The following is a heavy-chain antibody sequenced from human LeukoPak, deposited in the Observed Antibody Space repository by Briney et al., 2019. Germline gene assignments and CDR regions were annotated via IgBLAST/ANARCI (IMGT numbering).Heavy chain of an antibody. D-gene: IGHD4-17*01. V-gene: IGHV4-59*01. Sequence: SETLSLTCAVSGASISSYYWSWIRQPPGKGLEWIGYIDYSGSTNYTPSLKSRVTISVDTSKNQFSLKLSSVTAADTALYYCAREAWVSGDSKYRYYGIDVWGQGTTVTVSS. CDR1: GASISSYY. CDR3: AREAWVSGDSKYRYYGIDV. J-gene: IGHJ6*02. CDR2: IDYSGST.